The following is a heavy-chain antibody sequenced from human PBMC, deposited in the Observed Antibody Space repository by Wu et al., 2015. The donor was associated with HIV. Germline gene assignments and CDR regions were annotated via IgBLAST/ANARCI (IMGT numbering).Heavy chain of an antibody. D-gene: IGHD6-19*01. CDR3: ARRLTLAGSPFDS. J-gene: IGHJ4*02. V-gene: IGHV1-69*05. CDR2: LSPLSVGG. CDR1: GGTFHNYA. Sequence: QVHLVQSGAEVKKSGSSVKVSCQASGGTFHNYAIAWVRQAPGQGLEWMGGLSPLSVGGKYSQRFQGRVTMTMGEGSTTAYMELNSLRPDDTGLYFCARRLTLAGSPFDSWGQGTLVTVSS.